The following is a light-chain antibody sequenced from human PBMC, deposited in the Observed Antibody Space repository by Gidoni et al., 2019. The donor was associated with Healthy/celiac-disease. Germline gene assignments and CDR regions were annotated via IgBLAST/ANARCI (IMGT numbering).Light chain of an antibody. CDR1: SSNIGSNT. J-gene: IGLJ3*02. Sequence: QSVLTQPPSASGTPGQRVTISCSGSSSNIGSNTVNWDQQLPGTAPKLLPYSNNQRPSGVPDRFSGSKSGTSASLAISGLQSEDEADYYCAAWDDSLNGWVFGGGTKLTVL. CDR2: SNN. CDR3: AAWDDSLNGWV. V-gene: IGLV1-44*01.